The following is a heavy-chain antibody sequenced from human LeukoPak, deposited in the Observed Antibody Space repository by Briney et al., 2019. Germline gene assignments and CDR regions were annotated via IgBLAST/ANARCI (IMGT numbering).Heavy chain of an antibody. J-gene: IGHJ6*03. CDR2: IYPGDSDT. V-gene: IGHV5-51*01. D-gene: IGHD2-2*01. Sequence: GESLKISCKGSGYSFTSYWIGWVRQMPGKGLEWMGIIYPGDSDTRYSPSFQGQVTISADKSISTAYLQWSSLKASDTAMYYCARRGAYCSSTSCYHYYYMDVWGKGTTVTVSS. CDR1: GYSFTSYW. CDR3: ARRGAYCSSTSCYHYYYMDV.